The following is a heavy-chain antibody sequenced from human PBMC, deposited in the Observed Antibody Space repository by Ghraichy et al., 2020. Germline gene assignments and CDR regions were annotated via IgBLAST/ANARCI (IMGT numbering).Heavy chain of an antibody. D-gene: IGHD3-22*01. V-gene: IGHV3-30*04. J-gene: IGHJ4*02. Sequence: GGSLRLSCAASGFTFSSYAMHWVRQAPGKGLEWVAVISYDGSNKYYADSVKGRFTISRDNSKNTLYLQMNSLRAEDTAVYYCARDRHFYYDSSGYYFDYWGQGTLVTVSS. CDR2: ISYDGSNK. CDR3: ARDRHFYYDSSGYYFDY. CDR1: GFTFSSYA.